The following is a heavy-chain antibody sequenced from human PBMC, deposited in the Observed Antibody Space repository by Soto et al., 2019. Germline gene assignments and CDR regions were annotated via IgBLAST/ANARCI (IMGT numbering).Heavy chain of an antibody. CDR1: GGSISSSSYY. D-gene: IGHD2-15*01. CDR3: ARHPSAFCSGGSCSSRTDAFDI. Sequence: SETLSLTCTVSGGSISSSSYYWCWIRQPPGKGLEWFGSIYYSGSTYYNPSLKSRVTISVDTSKNQFSLKLSSVTAADTAVYYCARHPSAFCSGGSCSSRTDAFDIWGQGTMVTVS. V-gene: IGHV4-39*01. J-gene: IGHJ3*02. CDR2: IYYSGST.